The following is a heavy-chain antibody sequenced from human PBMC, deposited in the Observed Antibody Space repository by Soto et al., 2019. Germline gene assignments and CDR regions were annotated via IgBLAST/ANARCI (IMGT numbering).Heavy chain of an antibody. J-gene: IGHJ4*02. D-gene: IGHD3-3*01. V-gene: IGHV4-34*01. Sequence: SETLSLTCAVYGGSFSGYYWSWIRQPPGKGLEWIGEINHSGSTNYNPSLKSRVTISVDTSKNQFSLELSSVTAADTAVYYCARYPKNTILGVVIMRPHFDYWGQGTLVTVSS. CDR3: ARYPKNTILGVVIMRPHFDY. CDR2: INHSGST. CDR1: GGSFSGYY.